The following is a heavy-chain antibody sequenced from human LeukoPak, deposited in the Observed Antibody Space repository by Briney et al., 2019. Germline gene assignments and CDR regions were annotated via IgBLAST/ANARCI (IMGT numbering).Heavy chain of an antibody. D-gene: IGHD6-13*01. V-gene: IGHV3-74*01. CDR3: ATQQTANPAY. CDR2: ITNDGGST. Sequence: GGSLRLSCAASGLTFSSHWMHWVRAGPGKGLVWVSRITNDGGSTTYADSVKGRCTISRDTAQSMWYLQMNSPRAADTAGYYCATQQTANPAYWAQGTLVTVPP. J-gene: IGHJ4*02. CDR1: GLTFSSHW.